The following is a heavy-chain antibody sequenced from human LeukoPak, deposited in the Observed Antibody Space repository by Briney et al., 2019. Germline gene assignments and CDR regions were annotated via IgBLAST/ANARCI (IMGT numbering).Heavy chain of an antibody. CDR2: ISSSSSYI. CDR3: AILPGIAAADRIDY. D-gene: IGHD6-13*01. CDR1: GFTFSSYS. Sequence: GGSLRLSCAASGFTFSSYSMNWVRQAPGKGLEWVSSISSSSSYIYYADSVKGRSTISRDNAKNSLYLQMNSLRAEDTAVYYCAILPGIAAADRIDYWGQGTLVTVSS. J-gene: IGHJ4*02. V-gene: IGHV3-21*01.